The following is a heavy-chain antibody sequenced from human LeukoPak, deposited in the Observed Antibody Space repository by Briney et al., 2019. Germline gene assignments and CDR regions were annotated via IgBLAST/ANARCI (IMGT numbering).Heavy chain of an antibody. CDR2: IRYDGSNK. J-gene: IGHJ4*02. CDR3: AKDWEVVVVPAALGY. D-gene: IGHD2-2*01. V-gene: IGHV3-30*02. CDR1: GCTFSSYG. Sequence: GRSLRLSCAASGCTFSSYGMDWVRQAPGKGLEWVAFIRYDGSNKYYADSVKGRFTISRENSKNTLYLQMNSLRAEDTAVYYCAKDWEVVVVPAALGYWGKGTLVTVSS.